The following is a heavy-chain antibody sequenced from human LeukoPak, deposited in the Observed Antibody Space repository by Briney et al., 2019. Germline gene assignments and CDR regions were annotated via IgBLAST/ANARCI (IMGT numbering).Heavy chain of an antibody. CDR1: GFTFSNNY. CDR3: ARVPNYDFWSGYLDY. CDR2: IYSGGST. V-gene: IGHV3-66*02. D-gene: IGHD3-3*01. J-gene: IGHJ4*02. Sequence: PGGSLRLSCAASGFTFSNNYMSWVRQAPGKGLEWVSVIYSGGSTYYSDSVKGRFTISRDKSKNTLYLQMNSLRAEDTAVYYCARVPNYDFWSGYLDYWGQGTLVTVSS.